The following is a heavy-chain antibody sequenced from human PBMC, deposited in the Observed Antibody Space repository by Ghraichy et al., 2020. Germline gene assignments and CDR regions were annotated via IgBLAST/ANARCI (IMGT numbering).Heavy chain of an antibody. J-gene: IGHJ4*02. CDR3: ARDSNWYPIDY. Sequence: GGSRRLSCAASGFTFNRYWMTWVRQAPGKGLEWVANIKDDGSVQNYVDSVKGRFTISRDNAKNSLSLQMNSLRAEDTAVYYCARDSNWYPIDYWGQGTLVTVSS. D-gene: IGHD6-13*01. CDR2: IKDDGSVQ. V-gene: IGHV3-7*03. CDR1: GFTFNRYW.